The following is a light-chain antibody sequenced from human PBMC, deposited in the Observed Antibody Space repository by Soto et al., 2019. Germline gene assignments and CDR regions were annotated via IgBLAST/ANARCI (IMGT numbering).Light chain of an antibody. V-gene: IGLV1-44*01. Sequence: QSVLTQPPSASGTPGQRVTISCSGGSSNIGSNTVSWYQQLPGTAPKLVMYVNNQRSSGVPDRFSGSKSGTSASLAISGLQSEDEAYYYCATLDDSLNGPVFGGGTKLSVL. J-gene: IGLJ2*01. CDR1: SSNIGSNT. CDR3: ATLDDSLNGPV. CDR2: VNN.